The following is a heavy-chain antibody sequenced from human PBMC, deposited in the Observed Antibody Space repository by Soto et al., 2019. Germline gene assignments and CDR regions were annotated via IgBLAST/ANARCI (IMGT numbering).Heavy chain of an antibody. V-gene: IGHV3-9*01. CDR3: AKTGRSSPSGEYFQH. CDR1: GFTFDDYA. Sequence: EVQLVESGGGLVQPGRSLRLSCAASGFTFDDYAMHWVRQAPGKGLEWVSGISWNSGTIGYADSVKGRFTISRDNAKNSLFLQMNSLRAEDTALYYCAKTGRSSPSGEYFQHWGQGTLVTVSS. J-gene: IGHJ1*01. CDR2: ISWNSGTI. D-gene: IGHD6-6*01.